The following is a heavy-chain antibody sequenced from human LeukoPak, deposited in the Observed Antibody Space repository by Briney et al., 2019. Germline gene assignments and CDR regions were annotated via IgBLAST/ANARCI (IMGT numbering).Heavy chain of an antibody. CDR2: ISWNSGSI. CDR1: GFTFDDYA. Sequence: GGSLRLSCAASGFTFDDYAMHWVRQAPGKGLEWVSGISWNSGSIGYADSVKGRFTISRDNAKNSLYLQMNSLRAEDTALYYCAKGYCSVGSGYLGYFDYWGQETLSPSPQ. J-gene: IGHJ4*02. D-gene: IGHD2-15*01. V-gene: IGHV3-9*01. CDR3: AKGYCSVGSGYLGYFDY.